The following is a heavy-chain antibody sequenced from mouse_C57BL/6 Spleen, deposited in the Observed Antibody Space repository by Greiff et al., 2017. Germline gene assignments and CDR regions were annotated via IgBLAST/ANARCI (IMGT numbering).Heavy chain of an antibody. J-gene: IGHJ2*01. D-gene: IGHD1-1*01. V-gene: IGHV1-22*01. Sequence: EVKLQESGPELVKPGASVKMSCKASGYTFTDYNMHWVKQSHGKSLEWIGYINPNNGGTSYNQKFKGKATLTVNKSSSTAYMELRSLTSEDSAVYYCARRYGVVAPFDYWGQGTTLTVSS. CDR3: ARRYGVVAPFDY. CDR2: INPNNGGT. CDR1: GYTFTDYN.